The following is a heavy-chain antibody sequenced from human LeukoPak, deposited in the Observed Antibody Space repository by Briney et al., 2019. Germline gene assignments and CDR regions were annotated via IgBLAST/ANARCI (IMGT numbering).Heavy chain of an antibody. Sequence: GGSLRLSXAASGFTFRTYGMHWVRQAPGKGLEYVSAISSNGGSTYYANSVKGRFTISRDNSKNTLYLQMGSLRAEDMAVYYCAKASGWLYYYYYMDVWGKGTTVTVSS. V-gene: IGHV3-64*01. CDR1: GFTFRTYG. CDR3: AKASGWLYYYYYMDV. CDR2: ISSNGGST. J-gene: IGHJ6*03. D-gene: IGHD6-19*01.